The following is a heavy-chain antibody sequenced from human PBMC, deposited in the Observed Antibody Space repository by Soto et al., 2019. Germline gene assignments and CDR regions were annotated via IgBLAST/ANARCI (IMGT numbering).Heavy chain of an antibody. J-gene: IGHJ4*02. CDR2: ISYDGSNK. D-gene: IGHD6-19*01. CDR3: AKDGQWLATHYDY. V-gene: IGHV3-30*18. Sequence: GGSLRLSCAASGFTFSSYGMHWVRQTPGKGLEWVAVISYDGSNKYYADSVKGRFTISRDNSKNTLYLQMNSLRAEDTAVYYCAKDGQWLATHYDYWGQGTLVTVSS. CDR1: GFTFSSYG.